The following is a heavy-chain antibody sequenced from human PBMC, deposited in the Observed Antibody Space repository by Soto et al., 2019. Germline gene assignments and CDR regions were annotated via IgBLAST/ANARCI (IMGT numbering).Heavy chain of an antibody. J-gene: IGHJ4*02. Sequence: GGSLRLSCAASGLAFRNYAMSWVRQAPGKGLEWVSAISSSGGSTYFADFVKGRFTISRDNSKNTLYLQMSSLRAEDTAVYYCLWFGELLIYWGQGTLVTVSS. V-gene: IGHV3-23*01. CDR1: GLAFRNYA. CDR2: ISSSGGST. CDR3: LWFGELLIY. D-gene: IGHD3-10*01.